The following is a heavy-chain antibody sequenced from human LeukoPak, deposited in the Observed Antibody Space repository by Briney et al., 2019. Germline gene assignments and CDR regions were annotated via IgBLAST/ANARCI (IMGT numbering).Heavy chain of an antibody. CDR2: IYGHGTNP. CDR3: ARGSSSGWPDYFDH. Sequence: PGGSLRLSCSASGFTLSTYWMDWVRHAPGKGALWVSRIYGHGTNPPYADSVKRRFTISRDNAQNTLYLQMNSLRAEDTAVYYCARGSSSGWPDYFDHWGQGSLVSVSS. J-gene: IGHJ4*02. D-gene: IGHD6-19*01. V-gene: IGHV3-74*01. CDR1: GFTLSTYW.